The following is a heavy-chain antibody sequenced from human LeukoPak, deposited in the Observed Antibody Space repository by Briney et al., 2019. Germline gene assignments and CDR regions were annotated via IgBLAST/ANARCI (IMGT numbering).Heavy chain of an antibody. CDR2: FDPEDGAR. CDR3: ATGYTYDYSLY. J-gene: IGHJ4*02. Sequence: ASVKVACKVSGDSGAGLSIHGVRQAPGHGLEWMGGFDPEDGARIFAQKFQGRVTMTEDTSTDTAYMDLSSLRSEDTAVYYCATGYTYDYSLYWGQGTLVTVSS. CDR1: GDSGAGLS. D-gene: IGHD5-18*01. V-gene: IGHV1-24*01.